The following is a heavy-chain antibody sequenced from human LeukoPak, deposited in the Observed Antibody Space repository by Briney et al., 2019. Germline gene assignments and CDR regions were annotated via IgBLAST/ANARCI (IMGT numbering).Heavy chain of an antibody. V-gene: IGHV5-51*01. D-gene: IGHD4-23*01. CDR2: IYPGDSDT. J-gene: IGHJ6*03. CDR3: ARLGVTVASNYYYSYMDV. CDR1: GYSFTSYW. Sequence: GESLKISCKGSGYSFTSYWIGWVRQMPGKGLEWMGIIYPGDSDTRYSPSFQGQVTISVDKSISTAYLQWSSLKASDTAMYYCARLGVTVASNYYYSYMDVWGIGTTVIVSS.